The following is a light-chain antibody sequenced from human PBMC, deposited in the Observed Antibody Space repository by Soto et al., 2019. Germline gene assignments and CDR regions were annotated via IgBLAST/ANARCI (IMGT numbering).Light chain of an antibody. CDR3: RSYTSSSTVI. CDR2: EVS. Sequence: QSVLTQPAYVSGSPGQSITISCTGNISYVGGYNYVSWYQQHPGKAPQLMIYEVSNRPSGVSNRFSGSKSGNPASLTISWLQAEDEADYYCRSYTSSSTVIFGGGTKMTVL. V-gene: IGLV2-14*01. CDR1: ISYVGGYNY. J-gene: IGLJ2*01.